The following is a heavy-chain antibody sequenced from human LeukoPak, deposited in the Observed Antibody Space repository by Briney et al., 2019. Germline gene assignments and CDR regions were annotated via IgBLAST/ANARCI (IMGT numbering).Heavy chain of an antibody. Sequence: GESLKISCKGSGCSFTSYWIGWVRQMPGKGLEWMGIIYPGDSDTRYSPSFQGQVTISADKSISTAYLQWSSLKASDTAMYYCARHVTIFGVVTYYMDVWGKGTTVTVSS. J-gene: IGHJ6*03. V-gene: IGHV5-51*01. CDR1: GCSFTSYW. D-gene: IGHD3-3*01. CDR3: ARHVTIFGVVTYYMDV. CDR2: IYPGDSDT.